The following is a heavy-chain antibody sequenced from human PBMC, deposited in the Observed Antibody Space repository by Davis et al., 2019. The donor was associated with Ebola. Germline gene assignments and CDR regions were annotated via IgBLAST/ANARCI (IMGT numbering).Heavy chain of an antibody. V-gene: IGHV4-30-4*01. D-gene: IGHD3-3*01. CDR3: ARLLNYDFWSGYTYYFDY. J-gene: IGHJ4*02. Sequence: SETLSLTCTVSGGSISSGDYYWSWIRQPPGKGLEWIGYIYYSGSTYYNPSLKSRVTISVDTSKNQFSLKLSSVTAADTAVYYCARLLNYDFWSGYTYYFDYWGQGTLVTVSS. CDR2: IYYSGST. CDR1: GGSISSGDYY.